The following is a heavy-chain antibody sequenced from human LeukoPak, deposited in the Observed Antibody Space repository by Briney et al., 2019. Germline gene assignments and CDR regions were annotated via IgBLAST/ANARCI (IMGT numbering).Heavy chain of an antibody. D-gene: IGHD6-6*01. CDR2: IRFDGSTK. J-gene: IGHJ4*02. CDR3: AKGKYSTSSRGPLDY. CDR1: GFTFSNHH. Sequence: PGGSLRLSCAASGFTFSNHHMHWVRLAPGKGLEWVTFIRFDGSTKYYADSVKGRVTISRENSKNTRYLQMNSLRPEDAAVYYCAKGKYSTSSRGPLDYWGQGTLVTVS. V-gene: IGHV3-30*02.